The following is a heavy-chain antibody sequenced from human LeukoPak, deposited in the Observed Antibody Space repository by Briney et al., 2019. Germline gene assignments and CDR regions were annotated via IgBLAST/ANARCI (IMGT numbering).Heavy chain of an antibody. CDR3: AREARVVPAATVFDY. Sequence: GGSLRLSCAASGFTFDDYGMSRVRQAPGKGLEWVSGINWNGGSTGYADSVKGRFTISRDNAKNSLYLQMNSLRAEDTALYYCAREARVVPAATVFDYWGQGTLVTVSS. J-gene: IGHJ4*02. V-gene: IGHV3-20*04. CDR2: INWNGGST. CDR1: GFTFDDYG. D-gene: IGHD2-2*01.